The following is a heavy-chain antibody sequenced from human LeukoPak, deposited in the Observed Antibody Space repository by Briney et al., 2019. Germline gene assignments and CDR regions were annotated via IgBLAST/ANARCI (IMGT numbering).Heavy chain of an antibody. CDR1: GFTFFSYA. V-gene: IGHV3-23*01. CDR3: AKEGPVGATVQAAFDI. Sequence: GGSLRLSCAASGFTFFSYAMSWVRQAPGKGLEWVSGISGSSSSTSYADSVKGRFTISRDNSKNTLYLQMNSLRAEDTAVYYCAKEGPVGATVQAAFDIWGRGTMVTVSS. CDR2: ISGSSSST. D-gene: IGHD1-26*01. J-gene: IGHJ3*02.